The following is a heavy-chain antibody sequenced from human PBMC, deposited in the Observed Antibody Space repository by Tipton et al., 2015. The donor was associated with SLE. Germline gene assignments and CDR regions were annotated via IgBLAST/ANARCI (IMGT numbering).Heavy chain of an antibody. CDR3: ALDSSGYFDY. V-gene: IGHV4-59*08. Sequence: TLSLTCTVSGGSISSHYWSWIRQPPGKGLEWIGYIYYSGSTNYNPSLKSRVTISVDTSKNQFSLKLSSVTAADTAVYYCALDSSGYFDYWGQGTLVTVSS. D-gene: IGHD3-22*01. CDR1: GGSISSHY. J-gene: IGHJ4*02. CDR2: IYYSGST.